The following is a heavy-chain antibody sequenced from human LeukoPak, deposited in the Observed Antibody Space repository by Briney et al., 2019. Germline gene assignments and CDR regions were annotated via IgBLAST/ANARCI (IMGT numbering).Heavy chain of an antibody. CDR1: GYTLTELS. V-gene: IGHV1-24*01. CDR2: FDPEDGEI. CDR3: ATGYCSSTSCYTTAYYFDY. Sequence: ASVKVSCKVSGYTLTELSMHWVRQAPGKGLEWMGGFDPEDGEIIYAQKFQGRVTMTEDTSTDTAYMELSSLRSEDTAVYYCATGYCSSTSCYTTAYYFDYWGQGTLVTVSS. D-gene: IGHD2-2*02. J-gene: IGHJ4*02.